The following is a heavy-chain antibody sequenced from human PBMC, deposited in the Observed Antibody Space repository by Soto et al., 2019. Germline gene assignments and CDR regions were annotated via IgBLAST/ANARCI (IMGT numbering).Heavy chain of an antibody. CDR2: IWYDGSKQ. J-gene: IGHJ4*02. Sequence: QVQLVESGGGVVQPGTSLRLSCAPSGFTFSSYGMHWVRQAPGKGLEWVAVIWYDGSKQYYADSVKGRFTISRDNSNNTLYLEMNSLRAEDTAVYYCARDPGVTNYYIDYWGQGTLVTVSS. D-gene: IGHD3-3*01. CDR1: GFTFSSYG. CDR3: ARDPGVTNYYIDY. V-gene: IGHV3-33*01.